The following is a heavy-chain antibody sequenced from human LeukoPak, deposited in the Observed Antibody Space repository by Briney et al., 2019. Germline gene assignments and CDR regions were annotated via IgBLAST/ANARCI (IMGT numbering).Heavy chain of an antibody. CDR1: GFTFNNYG. CDR2: ISSSGSTI. V-gene: IGHV3-48*04. J-gene: IGHJ4*02. CDR3: ARDSSYYYDSSGLGN. D-gene: IGHD3-22*01. Sequence: QSGGSLRLSCAASGFTFNNYGMHWVRQAPGKGLEWVSYISSSGSTIYYADSVKGRFTISRDNAKNSLYLQMNSLRAEDTAVYYCARDSSYYYDSSGLGNWGQGTLVTVSS.